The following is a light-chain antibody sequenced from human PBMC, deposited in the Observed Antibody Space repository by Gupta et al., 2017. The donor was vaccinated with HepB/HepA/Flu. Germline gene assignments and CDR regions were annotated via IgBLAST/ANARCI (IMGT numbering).Light chain of an antibody. V-gene: IGLV2-11*01. CDR3: CSYAGSYTPVV. J-gene: IGLJ2*01. Sequence: QSALTQPRSVSGSPGQSVTISCTGTSSDVGGYNYVAWYQLHPGKAPKLMINDVSKRPSGVPDRFSGSKSGNTASLTISGLQAEDEADYYCCSYAGSYTPVVFGGGTKLTVL. CDR1: SSDVGGYNY. CDR2: DVS.